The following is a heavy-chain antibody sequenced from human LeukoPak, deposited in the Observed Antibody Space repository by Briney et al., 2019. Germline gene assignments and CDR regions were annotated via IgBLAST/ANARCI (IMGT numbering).Heavy chain of an antibody. Sequence: SGGSLRLSCATSGFPFETNAMSWVRQAPGKCLEWVATIGNTETFYADSVTGRFTISRDNSKNTVNLQMNRLRVEDTAIYYCEKDWIQFNRVFDCFDSWGQGTLVTVSS. CDR2: IGNTET. CDR3: EKDWIQFNRVFDCFDS. CDR1: GFPFETNA. V-gene: IGHV3-23*01. D-gene: IGHD5-18*01. J-gene: IGHJ4*02.